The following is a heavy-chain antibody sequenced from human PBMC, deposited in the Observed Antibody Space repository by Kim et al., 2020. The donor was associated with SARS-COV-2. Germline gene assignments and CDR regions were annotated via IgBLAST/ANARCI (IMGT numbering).Heavy chain of an antibody. CDR3: ARGWGSSKWDLLW. V-gene: IGHV4-59*13. J-gene: IGHJ4*02. D-gene: IGHD1-26*01. CDR2: SYYSGST. CDR1: GGSINSDY. Sequence: SETLSLTCTVSGGSINSDYWSWIRQPPRKGLEWIGYSYYSGSTNYNPSLTSRVTMSVDTSKGQFSLKLSSGTAADAAVYVCARGWGSSKWDLLWWGQGTLVTVSS.